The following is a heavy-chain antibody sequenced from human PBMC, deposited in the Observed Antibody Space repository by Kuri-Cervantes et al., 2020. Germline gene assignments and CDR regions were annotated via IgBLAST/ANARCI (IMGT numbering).Heavy chain of an antibody. J-gene: IGHJ3*02. CDR3: ARTPSSGWYRDDAFDI. V-gene: IGHV1-69*13. Sequence: SVKVSCKASGGTFSSYAISWVRQAPGQGLEWMGGIIPVFDTTEYAQKFQGRVTITADESTSTAYMELSSLRSEDTAVYYCARTPSSGWYRDDAFDIWGQGTMVTVSS. CDR2: IIPVFDTT. D-gene: IGHD6-19*01. CDR1: GGTFSSYA.